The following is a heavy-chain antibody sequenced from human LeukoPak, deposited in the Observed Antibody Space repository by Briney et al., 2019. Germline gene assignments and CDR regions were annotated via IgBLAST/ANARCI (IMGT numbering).Heavy chain of an antibody. V-gene: IGHV4-34*01. Sequence: SETLSLTCAVYGGSFSGYYWSWIRQPPGKGLEWIGEINHSGSTNYNPSLKSRVTISVDTSKNQFSLKLSSVTAADTAVYYCASGYYYDRSFDYWGQGTLVTVSS. CDR3: ASGYYYDRSFDY. CDR2: INHSGST. D-gene: IGHD3-22*01. CDR1: GGSFSGYY. J-gene: IGHJ4*02.